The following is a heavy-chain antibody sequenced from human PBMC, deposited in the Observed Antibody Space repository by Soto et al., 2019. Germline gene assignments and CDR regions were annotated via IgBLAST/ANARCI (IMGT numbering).Heavy chain of an antibody. D-gene: IGHD6-6*01. J-gene: IGHJ4*02. CDR3: AREIAYVLAASSDY. Sequence: QVQLVESGGGLVKPGGSLRLSCAASGFTFSDYYMSWIRQAPGKGLEWVSYISSSGTTIHYADSVKGRFTISRDNAKNSLFLQMNILRAEDTALSQCAREIAYVLAASSDYWGLGTLVTVSS. CDR1: GFTFSDYY. V-gene: IGHV3-11*01. CDR2: ISSSGTTI.